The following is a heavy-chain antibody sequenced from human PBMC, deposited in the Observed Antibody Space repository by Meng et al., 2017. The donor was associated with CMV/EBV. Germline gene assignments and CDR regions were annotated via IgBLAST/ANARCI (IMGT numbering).Heavy chain of an antibody. D-gene: IGHD3-3*01. CDR3: AKDHYDFWSGIYYYGMDV. CDR2: ISGSGGST. J-gene: IGHJ6*02. V-gene: IGHV3-23*01. Sequence: GESLKISCAASGFTFSSYAMSWVRQAPGKGLEWVSAISGSGGSTYYADSVKGRFTISRDNSKNTLYLQMNSLRAEDTAVYYCAKDHYDFWSGIYYYGMDVWGQGTTVTAP. CDR1: GFTFSSYA.